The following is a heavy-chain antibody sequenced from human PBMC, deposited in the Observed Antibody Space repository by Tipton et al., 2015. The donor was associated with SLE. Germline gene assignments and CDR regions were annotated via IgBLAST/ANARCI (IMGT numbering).Heavy chain of an antibody. CDR2: IYYSGST. D-gene: IGHD5-18*01. CDR1: GGSISSHY. CDR3: SRDLGYTYGYSFNYGMDL. Sequence: TLSLTCTVSGGSISSHYWSWIRQPPGKGLEWIGYIYYSGSTNYNPSLKSRVTISVDTSKNQFSLKLSSVTAADTAVYYCSRDLGYTYGYSFNYGMDLWGQGTTVTVSS. V-gene: IGHV4-59*11. J-gene: IGHJ6*02.